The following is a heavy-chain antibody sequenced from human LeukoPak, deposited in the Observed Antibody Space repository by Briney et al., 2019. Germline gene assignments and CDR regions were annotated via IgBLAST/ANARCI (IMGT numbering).Heavy chain of an antibody. CDR1: GFTFSSYG. Sequence: PGRSRRPSCAASGFTFSSYGMHWVRQAPGKGMEWVAVIWYDGSNKYYADSVKGRFTISRDNSKNTLYLQMNSLRAEDTAVYYCVREGVGDGAFDIWGQGTMVTVSS. CDR3: VREGVGDGAFDI. J-gene: IGHJ3*02. CDR2: IWYDGSNK. V-gene: IGHV3-33*01. D-gene: IGHD3-16*01.